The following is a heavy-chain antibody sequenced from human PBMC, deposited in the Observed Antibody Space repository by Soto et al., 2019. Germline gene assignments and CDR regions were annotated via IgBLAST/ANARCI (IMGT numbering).Heavy chain of an antibody. CDR2: INAYNGNT. CDR1: GYTFTSYP. Sequence: AAVKVSCKASGYTFTSYPMHWVRQAPGQGLEWMGWINAYNGNTNYAQNLQGRLTLTTDTSTTTAYMELRSLRSNDTAIYYCAMVDVYVTPSPQDVWGQGTTVTVSS. J-gene: IGHJ6*02. CDR3: AMVDVYVTPSPQDV. V-gene: IGHV1-18*01. D-gene: IGHD3-16*01.